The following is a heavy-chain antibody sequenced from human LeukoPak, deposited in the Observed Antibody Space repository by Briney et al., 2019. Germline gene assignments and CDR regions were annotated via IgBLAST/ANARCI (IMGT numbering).Heavy chain of an antibody. J-gene: IGHJ4*02. CDR3: AMCAYSGYVRPFDY. CDR2: INSDGSST. D-gene: IGHD5-12*01. Sequence: GSLRLSCSAAGGTISSYWMHWVRQAPGKELVWFARINSDGSSTSYADSVKGRFTISRDNAKNTLYLQMNRLRAEDTAVYYCAMCAYSGYVRPFDYWGQGTLVTVSS. V-gene: IGHV3-74*01. CDR1: GGTISSYW.